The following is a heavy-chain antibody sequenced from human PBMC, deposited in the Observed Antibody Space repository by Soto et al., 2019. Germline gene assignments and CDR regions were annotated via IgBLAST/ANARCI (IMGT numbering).Heavy chain of an antibody. CDR1: GDSISTYY. CDR2: ISYRGST. V-gene: IGHV4-59*08. J-gene: IGHJ4*02. Sequence: QVQLQESGPGLVKPSETLSLTCTVSGDSISTYYWSWIRQPPGKGLEWIGYISYRGSTKYSPSLKSRVTLSVDTTKNQFSLKLRSVTAADTAVYCCARHEEKWRQPYFDFWGQGILVTVSS. CDR3: ARHEEKWRQPYFDF. D-gene: IGHD1-1*01.